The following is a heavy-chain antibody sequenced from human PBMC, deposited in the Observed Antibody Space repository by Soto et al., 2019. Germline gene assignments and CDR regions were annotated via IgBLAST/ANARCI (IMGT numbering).Heavy chain of an antibody. Sequence: GHSWTWIRQSQGKGLEWIGDINHSGRVNYSPSLKSRVTISLDTSKNQFSLTLSAVTAADTAMYYCSTRAYDTNGYYRFDPWGQGTLVTVSS. J-gene: IGHJ5*01. V-gene: IGHV4-34*01. D-gene: IGHD3-22*01. CDR3: STRAYDTNGYYRFDP. CDR2: INHSGRV. CDR1: GHS.